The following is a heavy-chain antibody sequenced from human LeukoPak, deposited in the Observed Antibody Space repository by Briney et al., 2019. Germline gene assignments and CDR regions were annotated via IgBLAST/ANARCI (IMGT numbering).Heavy chain of an antibody. CDR2: ISGSGGST. Sequence: GGSLRLSCAASGFTFISNAMRWVRQAPGKGLEWVSAISGSGGSTYYADSVKRRYTISRDNSKNTLCLQMSSLRAEDTAVYYCAKDTRRGSSSPFDYWGQETLVTVSS. CDR3: AKDTRRGSSSPFDY. J-gene: IGHJ4*02. D-gene: IGHD6-13*01. V-gene: IGHV3-23*01. CDR1: GFTFISNA.